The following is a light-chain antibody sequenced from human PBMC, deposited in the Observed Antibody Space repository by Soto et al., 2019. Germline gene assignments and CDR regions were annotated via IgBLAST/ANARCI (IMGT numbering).Light chain of an antibody. CDR1: QSISSY. V-gene: IGKV1-39*01. J-gene: IGKJ1*01. CDR3: QQRYSTPRT. CDR2: AAS. Sequence: DIQMTQSPSSLSASVGDRVTITCRASQSISSYLNWYQQKPGKAPKLLNYAASSLQSGVPSRFSGSGSGTDFTLTISSLQPEDFATYYCQQRYSTPRTFGQGTKLESK.